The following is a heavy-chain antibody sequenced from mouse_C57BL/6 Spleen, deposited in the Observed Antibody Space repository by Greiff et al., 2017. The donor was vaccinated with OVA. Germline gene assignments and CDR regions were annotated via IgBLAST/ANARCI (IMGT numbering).Heavy chain of an antibody. J-gene: IGHJ2*01. D-gene: IGHD1-1*01. CDR2: IRLKSDNYAT. Sequence: EVQRVESGGGLVQPGGSMKLSCVASGFTFSNYWMNWVRQSPEKGLEWVAQIRLKSDNYATHYAESVKGRFTISRDDSKSSVYRQMNNLRAEDTGIYYCTGSGSSYFDYWGQGTTLTVSS. CDR1: GFTFSNYW. CDR3: TGSGSSYFDY. V-gene: IGHV6-3*01.